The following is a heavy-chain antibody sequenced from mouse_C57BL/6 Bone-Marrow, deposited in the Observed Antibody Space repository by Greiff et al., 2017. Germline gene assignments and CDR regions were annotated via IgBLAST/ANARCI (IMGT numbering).Heavy chain of an antibody. CDR1: GFTFTDYY. J-gene: IGHJ4*01. V-gene: IGHV1-36*01. Sequence: EVKLVESGPVLVKPGPSVKISCKASGFTFTDYYMHWVKQSPGKSLEWIGLVYPYNGGTSYNPKFKGKATLTVDTSSSTAYMELNSLTSEDSAVYYCARDYYGSSYAMDYWGQGTSVTVSS. CDR2: VYPYNGGT. CDR3: ARDYYGSSYAMDY. D-gene: IGHD1-1*01.